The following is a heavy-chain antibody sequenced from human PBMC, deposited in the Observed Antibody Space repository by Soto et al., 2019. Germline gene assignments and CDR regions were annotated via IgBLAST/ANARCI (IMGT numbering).Heavy chain of an antibody. J-gene: IGHJ4*02. V-gene: IGHV5-51*01. CDR2: IYPGDSDT. D-gene: IGHD5-12*01. CDR1: GYSFTSYW. Sequence: PXASLKISCKGYGYSFTSYWIGWVRQMPGKGLEWMGIIYPGDSDTRYSPSFQGQVTISADKSISTAYLQWSSLKASDTAMYYCARRVRRDGYNCFDYWGQGTLVTGSS. CDR3: ARRVRRDGYNCFDY.